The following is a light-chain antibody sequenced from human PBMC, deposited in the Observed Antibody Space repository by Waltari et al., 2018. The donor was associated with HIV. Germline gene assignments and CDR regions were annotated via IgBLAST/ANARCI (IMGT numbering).Light chain of an antibody. CDR1: QGISSW. V-gene: IGKV1D-12*01. J-gene: IGKJ5*01. Sequence: DIQMTQFPSSMSAPLGDRVTITCRATQGISSWLSWYQQKPGKAPKLLISGASILEREISSRFSGKGSGTDFTLTITSLQPEDVAIYYCQQTNYFPITFGQGTRLEIK. CDR2: GAS. CDR3: QQTNYFPIT.